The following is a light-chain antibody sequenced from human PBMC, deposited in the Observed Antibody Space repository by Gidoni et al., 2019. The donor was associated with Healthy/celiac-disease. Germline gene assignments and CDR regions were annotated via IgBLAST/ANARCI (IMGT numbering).Light chain of an antibody. CDR1: QDISNY. J-gene: IGKJ4*01. CDR2: DAS. Sequence: DIPITQSPSSLSASVGDRVTITCQASQDISNYLNWYQQKPGKAPKLLIYDASTLQTGVPSRLSGSGSGTDFTFTISSRQPEDIETYYCQQYENLPLTFGGGTKVEIK. V-gene: IGKV1-33*01. CDR3: QQYENLPLT.